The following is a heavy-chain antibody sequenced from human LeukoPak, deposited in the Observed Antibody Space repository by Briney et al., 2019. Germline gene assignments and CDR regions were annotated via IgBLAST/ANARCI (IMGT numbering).Heavy chain of an antibody. V-gene: IGHV3-7*01. Sequence: GGSLRLSCAASGFTFSGYWMSWVRQAPGKGLGWVANIKQDGSEKYYVDSVKGRFTISRDNAKNSLYLQMNSLRAEDTAVYYCAGSPPYSSPFGDAFDIWGQGTMVTVSS. CDR3: AGSPPYSSPFGDAFDI. J-gene: IGHJ3*02. D-gene: IGHD6-13*01. CDR1: GFTFSGYW. CDR2: IKQDGSEK.